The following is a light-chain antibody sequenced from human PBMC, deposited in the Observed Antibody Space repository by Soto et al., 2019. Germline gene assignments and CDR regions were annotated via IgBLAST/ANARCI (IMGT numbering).Light chain of an antibody. CDR1: QSLLHSNGYTY. Sequence: DIVMTQSPLSLPATPGEPASLSCRSSQSLLHSNGYTYLHWYLQKPGQSPHLLIYLASNRASGVPDRSSGSGSGTDFTLKISRVEAQDVGVYYCMQALQTPRTFGHGTKVDI. J-gene: IGKJ3*01. CDR2: LAS. CDR3: MQALQTPRT. V-gene: IGKV2-28*01.